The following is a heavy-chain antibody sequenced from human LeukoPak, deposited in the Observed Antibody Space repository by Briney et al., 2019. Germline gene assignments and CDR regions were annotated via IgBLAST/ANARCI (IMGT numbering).Heavy chain of an antibody. CDR3: ARDSVSSSWPENFDY. D-gene: IGHD6-13*01. V-gene: IGHV3-48*02. CDR2: ISSSSSTI. Sequence: PGGSLRLSCAASGFTFSSYSMNWVRQAPGKGLEWVSYISSSSSTIYYADSVKGRFTISRDNAKNSLYLQMNSLRDEDTAVYYCARDSVSSSWPENFDYWGQGTLVTVSS. J-gene: IGHJ4*02. CDR1: GFTFSSYS.